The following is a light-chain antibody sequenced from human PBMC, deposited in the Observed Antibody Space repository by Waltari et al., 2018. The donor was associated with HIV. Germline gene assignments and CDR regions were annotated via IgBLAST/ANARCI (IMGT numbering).Light chain of an antibody. CDR1: SSDVGGYNY. CDR2: EVS. J-gene: IGLJ1*01. Sequence: QSALTQPPSASGSPGQSVTISCTGTSSDVGGYNYVSWYQQHPGKAPKLMIYEVSKRPSGVHDRFSGSKSGNTASLTVSGLQPEDEADYYCSSYAGSNNFVFGTGTKVTVL. CDR3: SSYAGSNNFV. V-gene: IGLV2-8*01.